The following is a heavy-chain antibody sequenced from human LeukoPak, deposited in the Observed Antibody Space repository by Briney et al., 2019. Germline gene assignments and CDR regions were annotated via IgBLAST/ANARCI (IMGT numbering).Heavy chain of an antibody. J-gene: IGHJ4*02. CDR3: AMDAAVKDS. CDR1: GFTFSSNW. CDR2: INRDGSTT. V-gene: IGHV3-74*01. Sequence: GGSLRLSCAASGFTFSSNWMHWVRQAPGKGLVWVSHINRDGSTTYYADSVKGRFTISRDNAKNTLYLQMNSLRAEDTAVYYCAMDAAVKDSWGQGTLVTVSS. D-gene: IGHD4-17*01.